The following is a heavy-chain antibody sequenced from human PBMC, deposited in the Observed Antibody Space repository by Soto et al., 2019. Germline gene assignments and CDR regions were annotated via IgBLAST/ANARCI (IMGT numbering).Heavy chain of an antibody. CDR2: TYYRSTWSY. CDR3: ASVGMWWAGAFDI. Sequence: SQTLSLTCAISGDSVSSNSAAWNWIRQSPSRGLEWLGRTYYRSTWSYDYAVSVQGRITINPDTSNNQFSLQMNILRAEDTAVYYCASVGMWWAGAFDIWGQGTMVTVSS. D-gene: IGHD2-21*01. CDR1: GDSVSSNSAA. V-gene: IGHV6-1*01. J-gene: IGHJ3*02.